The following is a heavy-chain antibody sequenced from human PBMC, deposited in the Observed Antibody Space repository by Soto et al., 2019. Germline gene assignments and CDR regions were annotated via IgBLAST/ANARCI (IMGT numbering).Heavy chain of an antibody. D-gene: IGHD5-12*01. CDR2: ISYDGSNK. Sequence: GGSLRLSCAASGFTFSSYAMHWVRQAPGKGLEWVAVISYDGSNKYYADSVKGRFTISRDNSKNTLYLQMNSLRAEDTAVYYCARSIGPMGGDGYKNPHFFFDYWGQGTLVTVSS. CDR3: ARSIGPMGGDGYKNPHFFFDY. V-gene: IGHV3-30-3*01. CDR1: GFTFSSYA. J-gene: IGHJ4*02.